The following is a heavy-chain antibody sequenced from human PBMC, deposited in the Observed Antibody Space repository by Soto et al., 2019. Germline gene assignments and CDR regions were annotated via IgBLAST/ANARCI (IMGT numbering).Heavy chain of an antibody. CDR1: GDTFSGYP. D-gene: IGHD3-10*01. CDR3: ARDGGFGELKY. V-gene: IGHV1-69*13. CDR2: IIPVFGTT. Sequence: ASVKVSCKASGDTFSGYPINWVRQAPGEGLEWMGRIIPVFGTTNDAQRFEGRVTFTADESTNTAYMELRGLLSEDTAVYYCARDGGFGELKYWGPGTLVTVSS. J-gene: IGHJ4*02.